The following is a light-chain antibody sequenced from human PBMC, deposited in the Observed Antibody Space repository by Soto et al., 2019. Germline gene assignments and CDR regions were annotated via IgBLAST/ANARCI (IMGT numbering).Light chain of an antibody. CDR3: HQYNDWPPYT. J-gene: IGKJ2*01. CDR2: GAS. V-gene: IGKV3-15*01. Sequence: EIVLTQSPATLSVSPGERATLSCRASRSVTSNLAWYQQKPGQPPRLLIYGASTRATGIPARFSGSRSATEFTLTISSMQSEDFAVYYCHQYNDWPPYTFGQGTKLEIK. CDR1: RSVTSN.